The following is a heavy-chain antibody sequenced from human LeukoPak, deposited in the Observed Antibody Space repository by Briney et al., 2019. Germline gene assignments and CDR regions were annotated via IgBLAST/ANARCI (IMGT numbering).Heavy chain of an antibody. Sequence: PGGSLRLSCAASGFTFSSYAMHWVRQSPGKGLEWVAVISYDGSNKYYADSVKGRFTISRDNSKNTLYLQMNSLRAEDTAVHYCARDEVAVAGSLMATIDYWGQGTLVTVSS. CDR3: ARDEVAVAGSLMATIDY. J-gene: IGHJ4*02. CDR2: ISYDGSNK. D-gene: IGHD6-19*01. V-gene: IGHV3-30*04. CDR1: GFTFSSYA.